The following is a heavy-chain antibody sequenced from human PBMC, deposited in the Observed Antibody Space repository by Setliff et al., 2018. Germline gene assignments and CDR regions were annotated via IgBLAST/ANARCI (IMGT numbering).Heavy chain of an antibody. CDR1: EYSFTTYW. V-gene: IGHV5-51*01. CDR3: ARRNTAMVYGFDI. D-gene: IGHD5-18*01. Sequence: GESLKISCKASEYSFTTYWIGWVRQMPGKGLEWMGIIYPGDSDTRYSPSFQGQVTISADKSINTAYLQWSSLKAPDTAMYYCARRNTAMVYGFDIWGQGTMVTVSS. J-gene: IGHJ3*02. CDR2: IYPGDSDT.